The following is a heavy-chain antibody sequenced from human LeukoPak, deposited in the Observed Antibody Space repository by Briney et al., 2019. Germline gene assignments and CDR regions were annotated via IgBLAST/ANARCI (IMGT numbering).Heavy chain of an antibody. J-gene: IGHJ4*02. CDR2: IHPRDSET. D-gene: IGHD3-22*01. CDR3: ARKTYYYDSSGYYCGYFDY. V-gene: IGHV5-51*01. CDR1: GYSFTNYW. Sequence: GESLKISCKGSGYSFTNYWIGWVRQMPGQGPEWIGIIHPRDSETVYTPSFQGQVTISADKSISTAYLQWSSLKASDTAMYYCARKTYYYDSSGYYCGYFDYWGQGTLVTVSS.